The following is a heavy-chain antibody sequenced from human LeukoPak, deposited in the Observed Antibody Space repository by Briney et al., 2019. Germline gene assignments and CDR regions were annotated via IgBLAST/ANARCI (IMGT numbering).Heavy chain of an antibody. CDR3: ARENKVRGSIYYYYGMDV. D-gene: IGHD3-10*01. CDR1: GFTFSSYA. J-gene: IGHJ6*02. CDR2: ISGSGGST. Sequence: GGAPRLSCAAPGFTFSSYAMSWVRQAPGKGLEWGSAISGSGGSTYYAGSVKGRFTISRDNSKNTLYLQMNSLRAEDTAVYYCARENKVRGSIYYYYGMDVWGQGTTVTVSS. V-gene: IGHV3-23*01.